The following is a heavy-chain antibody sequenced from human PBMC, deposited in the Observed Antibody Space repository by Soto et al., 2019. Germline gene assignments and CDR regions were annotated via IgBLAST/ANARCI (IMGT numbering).Heavy chain of an antibody. J-gene: IGHJ6*01. CDR2: ISYGGDTE. CDR3: ARGGLCGGTTCYTNFHYGMDV. V-gene: IGHV3-30-3*01. Sequence: QVQLVESGGGVVQPGRSLRLSCAASGFTFSTYTMHWVRQAPGKGLEWVALISYGGDTENHADSVKGRFTVSRDNSKNMLSLHMSILRAEDTAVYYCARGGLCGGTTCYTNFHYGMDVWGQGTTVTVTS. D-gene: IGHD2-2*01. CDR1: GFTFSTYT.